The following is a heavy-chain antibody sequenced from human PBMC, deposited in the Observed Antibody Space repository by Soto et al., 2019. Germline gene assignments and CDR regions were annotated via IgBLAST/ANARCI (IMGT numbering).Heavy chain of an antibody. Sequence: GASVKVSCKASGGTFSSYAISWVRQAPGQGLEWMGGIIPIFGTANYAQKSRGRVTITADKTRSTAYIELSSMRSEDTAVYSCAKRGYSVYEGSGWYYYYRMDVWGQGTTVTVSS. CDR3: AKRGYSVYEGSGWYYYYRMDV. J-gene: IGHJ6*02. CDR2: IIPIFGTA. CDR1: GGTFSSYA. V-gene: IGHV1-69*06. D-gene: IGHD5-12*01.